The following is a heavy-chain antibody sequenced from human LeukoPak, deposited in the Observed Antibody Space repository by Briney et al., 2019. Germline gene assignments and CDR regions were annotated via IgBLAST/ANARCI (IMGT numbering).Heavy chain of an antibody. D-gene: IGHD6-19*01. CDR3: ARGDYSSGWYGYYYYYMDV. Sequence: ASVKVSCKASGYTFTSYGISWVRQAPGQGLEWMGWISVYNGNTNYAQKLQGRVTMTTDTSTSTAYMELRSLRSDDTAVYYCARGDYSSGWYGYYYYYMDVWGKGTTATVSS. CDR1: GYTFTSYG. CDR2: ISVYNGNT. V-gene: IGHV1-18*01. J-gene: IGHJ6*03.